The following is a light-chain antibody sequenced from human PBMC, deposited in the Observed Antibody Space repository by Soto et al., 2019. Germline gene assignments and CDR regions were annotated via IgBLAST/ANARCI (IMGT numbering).Light chain of an antibody. V-gene: IGKV2-28*01. Sequence: DIVMTQSPLSLPVTPGEAASISCQSSESLLFTNGYNYLDWYVQKPGQSPQLLIYLGSHRAPGVPDRFSGSGSGTDFTLKISRVEAEDVGFYYCMQGVETPFTFGPGTKVDIK. CDR1: ESLLFTNGYNY. CDR2: LGS. CDR3: MQGVETPFT. J-gene: IGKJ3*01.